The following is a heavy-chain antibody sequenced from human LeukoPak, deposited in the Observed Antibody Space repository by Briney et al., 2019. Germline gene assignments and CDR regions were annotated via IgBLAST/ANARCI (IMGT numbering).Heavy chain of an antibody. J-gene: IGHJ4*02. V-gene: IGHV3-30*18. CDR2: ISYDGSNE. CDR3: AKGGGSYSSSWFDY. Sequence: PGRSLGLSCAASGFTFSSYGMHWVRQAPGKGLEWVAVISYDGSNEYYADSVKGRFTISRDNSKNTLYLQMNSLRAEDTAVYYCAKGGGSYSSSWFDYWGQGTLVTVSS. CDR1: GFTFSSYG. D-gene: IGHD6-13*01.